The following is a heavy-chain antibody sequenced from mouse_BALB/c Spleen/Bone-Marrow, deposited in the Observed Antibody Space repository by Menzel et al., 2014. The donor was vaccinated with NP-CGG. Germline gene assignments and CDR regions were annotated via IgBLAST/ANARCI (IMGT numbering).Heavy chain of an antibody. CDR3: ARKSYYDYDGRPWFAY. Sequence: EVNVVESGGGLVKPGGSLKLSCAASGFTFSSYAMSWVRQTPEKRLEWVATISSGGSYTYYPDSVKGRFTTSRDNAKNTLYLQMSSLRSEDTAMYYCARKSYYDYDGRPWFAYWGQGTLVTVSA. J-gene: IGHJ3*01. V-gene: IGHV5-9-3*01. D-gene: IGHD2-4*01. CDR1: GFTFSSYA. CDR2: ISSGGSYT.